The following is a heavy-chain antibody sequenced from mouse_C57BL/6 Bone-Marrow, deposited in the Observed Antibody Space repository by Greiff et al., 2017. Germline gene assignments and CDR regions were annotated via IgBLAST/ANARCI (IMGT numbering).Heavy chain of an antibody. D-gene: IGHD2-4*01. CDR1: GYSFTGYY. V-gene: IGHV1-42*01. J-gene: IGHJ3*01. CDR2: INPSTGGT. CDR3: ASYDYARFAY. Sequence: DVKLVESGPELVKPGASVKISCKASGYSFTGYYMNWVKQSPEKSLEWIGEINPSTGGTTYNQKFKAKATLTVDKSSSTAYMQLKSLTSEDSAVYYCASYDYARFAYWGQGTLVTVSA.